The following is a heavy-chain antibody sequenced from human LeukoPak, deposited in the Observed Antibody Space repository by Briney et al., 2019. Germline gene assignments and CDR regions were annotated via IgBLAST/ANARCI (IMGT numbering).Heavy chain of an antibody. D-gene: IGHD3-10*01. CDR2: IYYSGST. CDR3: ARDNSVRDKAWWFNP. V-gene: IGHV4-59*12. CDR1: GGSISSYY. Sequence: SETLSLTCTVSGGSISSYYWSWIRQPPGKGLEWIGNIYYSGSTNYNPSLKSRVTISVDTSKNQFSLKLSSVTAADTAVYYCARDNSVRDKAWWFNPWGQGTLVTVSS. J-gene: IGHJ5*02.